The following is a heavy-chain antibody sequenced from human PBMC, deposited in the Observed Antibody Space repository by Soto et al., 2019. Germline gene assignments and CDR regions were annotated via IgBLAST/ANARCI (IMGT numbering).Heavy chain of an antibody. CDR1: GATFSSYA. CDR3: ARVIPEWFSFPPPNAV. J-gene: IGHJ6*02. V-gene: IGHV1-69*13. CDR2: ISAYFGTA. D-gene: IGHD3-3*01. Sequence: SVKVSCRASGATFSSYAIIWVRQAPGQGLEWMGWISAYFGTANYAQKVQGRVTITADVSTSTAYMEQSSLRSEDTAVYYWARVIPEWFSFPPPNAVWGQGTTVIGSS.